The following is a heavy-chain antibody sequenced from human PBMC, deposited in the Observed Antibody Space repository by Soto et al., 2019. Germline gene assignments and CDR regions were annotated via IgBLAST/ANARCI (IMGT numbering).Heavy chain of an antibody. CDR3: ARGKSWNYPSYYYGMDV. V-gene: IGHV1-69*13. Sequence: SVKVSCKASGGTFSSYAISWVRQAPGQGLEWMGGIVPIFGTANYAQKFQGRVTITADESTSTAYMELSSLRSEDTAVYYCARGKSWNYPSYYYGMDVWGQGTTVTVS. CDR1: GGTFSSYA. J-gene: IGHJ6*02. D-gene: IGHD1-7*01. CDR2: IVPIFGTA.